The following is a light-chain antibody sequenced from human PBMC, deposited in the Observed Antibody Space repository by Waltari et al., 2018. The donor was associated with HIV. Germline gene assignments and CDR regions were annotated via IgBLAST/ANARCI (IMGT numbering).Light chain of an antibody. CDR1: QTLVYSDGDTY. CDR3: MQGTHWRPT. Sequence: DVVMPQSPLYLPVTLGQLASISCRSSQTLVYSDGDTYLNCVHQMPGQSPRRLLYQVSRRDSAVPDRFTGSGSGTRFTLTISRVEAVDVRIYYCMQGTHWRPTFGGGNKVEI. CDR2: QVS. V-gene: IGKV2-30*01. J-gene: IGKJ4*01.